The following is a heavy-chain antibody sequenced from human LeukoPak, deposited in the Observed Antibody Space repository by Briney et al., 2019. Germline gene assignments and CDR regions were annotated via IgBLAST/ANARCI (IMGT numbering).Heavy chain of an antibody. CDR3: TTESPSVIVVVTAPDY. J-gene: IGHJ4*02. Sequence: PSGTLSLTCAVSGGSISSSNWWSWVRQPPGKGLEWVGRIKSKTDGGTTDYAAPVKGRFTISRDDSKNTLYLQMNSLKTEDTAVYYCTTESPSVIVVVTAPDYWGQGTLVTVSS. CDR2: IKSKTDGGTT. CDR1: GGSISSSNW. V-gene: IGHV3-15*01. D-gene: IGHD2-21*02.